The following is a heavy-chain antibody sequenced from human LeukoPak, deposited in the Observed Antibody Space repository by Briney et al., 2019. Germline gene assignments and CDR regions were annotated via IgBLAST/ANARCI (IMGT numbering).Heavy chain of an antibody. V-gene: IGHV2-70*01. CDR2: IDWDDDK. Sequence: KSGPALVKPTQTLTLTCTFSGFSLSTSGMCVSWIRQPPGKALEWPALIDWDDDKYYSTSLKTRLTISKDTSKNQVVLTMTNMDPVDTATYYCARKYYYDSSGYYLFDYWGQGTLVTVSS. D-gene: IGHD3-22*01. CDR1: GFSLSTSGMC. J-gene: IGHJ4*02. CDR3: ARKYYYDSSGYYLFDY.